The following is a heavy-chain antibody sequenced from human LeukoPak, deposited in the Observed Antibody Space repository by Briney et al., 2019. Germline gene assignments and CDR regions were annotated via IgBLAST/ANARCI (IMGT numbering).Heavy chain of an antibody. CDR2: IIPIFGTA. Sequence: ASVKVSCKASGGTCNTYAIIWVRQAPGQGLEWMGGIIPIFGTANYAQKFQGRVTITADDSTSTAYMELSSLRSEDTAVYYCARPQYPYSSSSFGFDYWGQGTLVTVSS. V-gene: IGHV1-69*13. CDR3: ARPQYPYSSSSFGFDY. J-gene: IGHJ4*02. CDR1: GGTCNTYA. D-gene: IGHD6-6*01.